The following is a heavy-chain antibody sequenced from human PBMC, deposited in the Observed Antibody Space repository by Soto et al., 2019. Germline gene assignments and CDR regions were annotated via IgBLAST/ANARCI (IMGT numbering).Heavy chain of an antibody. CDR1: GFGFSSYA. CDR2: ITPGGGTT. J-gene: IGHJ4*02. CDR3: AKDRGGEFTSSRYFDY. Sequence: GGSLRLSCAASGFGFSSYAMSWVRQAPGKGLEWVSGITPGGGTTNYADSVKGRFTISRDNSNNTLYLETSSLRVEDTAIYYCAKDRGGEFTSSRYFDYWGQGTLVTVSS. D-gene: IGHD3-16*01. V-gene: IGHV3-23*01.